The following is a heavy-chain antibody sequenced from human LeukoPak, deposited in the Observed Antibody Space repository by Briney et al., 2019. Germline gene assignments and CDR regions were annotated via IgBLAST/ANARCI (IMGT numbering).Heavy chain of an antibody. CDR3: AKSRPYSSSWYYFDY. CDR2: IGGRGGST. CDR1: GFTFSSYG. D-gene: IGHD6-13*01. Sequence: GGSLTLSCAASGFTFSSYGRSWVRQAPGKGLEWVWTIGGRGGSTYYADSVKGRFTISRGNSKNTLYLQVNSLRAEDTAVYYCAKSRPYSSSWYYFDYWGQGTLVTVSS. V-gene: IGHV3-23*01. J-gene: IGHJ4*02.